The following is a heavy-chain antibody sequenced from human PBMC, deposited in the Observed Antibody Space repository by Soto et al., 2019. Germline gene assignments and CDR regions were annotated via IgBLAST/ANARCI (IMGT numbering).Heavy chain of an antibody. CDR1: GNTFSTYV. Sequence: ASVKVSCKASGNTFSTYVMHWVRQAPGQRLEWMGWISVGNGNTKYSQKFQGSVTITRDASANTVYMQLSSLTSEDTAVYYCARAMAAYYYDSSGYSRGAFDIWGQ. CDR3: ARAMAAYYYDSSGYSRGAFDI. D-gene: IGHD3-22*01. J-gene: IGHJ3*02. V-gene: IGHV1-3*01. CDR2: ISVGNGNT.